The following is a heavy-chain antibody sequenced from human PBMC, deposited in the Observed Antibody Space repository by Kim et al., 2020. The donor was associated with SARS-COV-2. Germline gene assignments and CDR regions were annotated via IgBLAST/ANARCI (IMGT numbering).Heavy chain of an antibody. V-gene: IGHV4-39*01. Sequence: SETLSLTCTVSGGSISSSSYYWGWIRQPPGKGLEWIGSIYYSGSTYYNPSLKSRVTISVDTSKNQFSLKLSSVTAADTAVYYCARLDPQWLPTGFDYWGQGTLVTVSS. CDR3: ARLDPQWLPTGFDY. D-gene: IGHD6-19*01. CDR1: GGSISSSSYY. CDR2: IYYSGST. J-gene: IGHJ4*02.